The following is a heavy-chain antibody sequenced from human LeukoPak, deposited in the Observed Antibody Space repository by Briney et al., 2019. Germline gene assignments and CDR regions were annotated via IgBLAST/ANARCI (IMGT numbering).Heavy chain of an antibody. D-gene: IGHD3-9*01. Sequence: PGGSLRLSCAASGFTFSSYSMNWVRQAPGKGLEWVSSISSSSSYIYYADSVKGRFTISRDNSKNTLYLQMNSLRAEDTAVYYCAKDSKGTYYDILTGYRPLDYWGQGTLVTVSS. CDR3: AKDSKGTYYDILTGYRPLDY. J-gene: IGHJ4*02. CDR1: GFTFSSYS. CDR2: ISSSSSYI. V-gene: IGHV3-21*04.